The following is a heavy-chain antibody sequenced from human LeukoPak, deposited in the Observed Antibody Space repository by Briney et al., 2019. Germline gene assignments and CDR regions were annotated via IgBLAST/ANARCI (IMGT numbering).Heavy chain of an antibody. J-gene: IGHJ5*02. CDR3: ARSTTVTSSWFDP. CDR2: ISGGT. V-gene: IGHV1-2*02. Sequence: ASVKVSCKASGYTFTDYYIHWVRQAPGQGLEWMGWISGGTNYAQKFQGRVTMTRDTPISTAYMELDTLRSDDTAVYFCARSTTVTSSWFDPWGQGTLVTVSS. D-gene: IGHD4-17*01. CDR1: GYTFTDYY.